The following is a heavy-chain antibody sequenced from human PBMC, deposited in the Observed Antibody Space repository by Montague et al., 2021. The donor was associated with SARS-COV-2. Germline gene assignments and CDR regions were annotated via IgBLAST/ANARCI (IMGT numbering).Heavy chain of an antibody. CDR3: ARRGRKLLPVATTIGGFDI. CDR1: GGSFSSSNYY. J-gene: IGHJ3*02. CDR2: IYDSGST. V-gene: IGHV4-39*02. Sequence: SETLSLTCTVSGGSFSSSNYYWDWIRQPPGQGLEWIGSIYDSGSTYYNPSLKSRVTISVNTSKNHFSLKLSSVTAVDTAVYYCARRGRKLLPVATTIGGFDIWGQGTLVTVSS. D-gene: IGHD5-12*01.